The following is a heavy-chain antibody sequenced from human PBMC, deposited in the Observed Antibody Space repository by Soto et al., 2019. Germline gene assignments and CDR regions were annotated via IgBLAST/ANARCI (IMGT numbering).Heavy chain of an antibody. CDR1: GGSISSYY. CDR3: ARLPGSESSLRYYYYMDV. J-gene: IGHJ6*03. CDR2: IYYSGST. Sequence: PSETLSLTCTVSGGSISSYYWSWIRQPPGKGLEWIGYIYYSGSTNYNPSLKSRVTISVDTSKNQFSLKLSSVTAADTALYYCARLPGSESSLRYYYYMDVWGKGTTVTVSS. D-gene: IGHD3-16*01. V-gene: IGHV4-59*08.